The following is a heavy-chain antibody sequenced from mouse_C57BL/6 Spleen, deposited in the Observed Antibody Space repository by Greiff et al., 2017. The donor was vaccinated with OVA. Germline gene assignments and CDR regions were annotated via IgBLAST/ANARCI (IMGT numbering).Heavy chain of an antibody. J-gene: IGHJ4*01. V-gene: IGHV1-42*01. CDR1: GYSFTGYY. Sequence: VQLQQSGPELVKPGASVKISCKASGYSFTGYYMNWVKQSPEKSLEWIGEINPSTGGTTYNQKFKAKATLTVDKSSSTAYMQLKSLTSEDSAVYYCARREGYEWAMDYWGQGTSVTVSS. CDR2: INPSTGGT. D-gene: IGHD2-2*01. CDR3: ARREGYEWAMDY.